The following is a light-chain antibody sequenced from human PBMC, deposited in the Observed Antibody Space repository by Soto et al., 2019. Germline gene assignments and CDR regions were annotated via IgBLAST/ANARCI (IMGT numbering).Light chain of an antibody. CDR3: SSYASDSSYV. J-gene: IGLJ3*02. CDR2: EIT. CDR1: SSDMGACNY. V-gene: IGLV2-14*01. Sequence: QSVLTQPASVSGAPGQWITISCTGTSSDMGACNYVSWYRQHPGEAPKLIIYEITHRPSGLPSRFSGSKSGNTASLTISGLPAEGAADYYCSSYASDSSYVFGGGTKLTVL.